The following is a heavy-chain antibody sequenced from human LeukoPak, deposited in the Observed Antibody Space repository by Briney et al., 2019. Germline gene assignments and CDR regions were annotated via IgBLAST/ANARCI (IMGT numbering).Heavy chain of an antibody. CDR1: GCTFSSYA. D-gene: IGHD4-11*01. Sequence: PGGSLRLSCAVSGCTFSSYAMHWVRQAPGKGLEWVAVISYDGSNKYYADSVKGRFTISRDNSKNTLYLQMNSLRAEDTAVYYCAREGTRVLTVTSFDYWGQGTLVTVSS. V-gene: IGHV3-30-3*01. J-gene: IGHJ4*02. CDR3: AREGTRVLTVTSFDY. CDR2: ISYDGSNK.